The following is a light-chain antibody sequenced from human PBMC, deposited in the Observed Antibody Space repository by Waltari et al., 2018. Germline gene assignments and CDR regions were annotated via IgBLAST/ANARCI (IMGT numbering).Light chain of an antibody. J-gene: IGKJ2*01. CDR3: QQYYRYRYT. CDR2: KAS. V-gene: IGKV1-5*03. Sequence: DIQMTQSPSTLSASVGDRVTITCRASQSVSDWLAWYQQKPGKAPKLLIYKASTIQSGVPSRFSGSGSGTEFTLTISSLQPDDFATYYCQQYYRYRYTLGQGTKLQIK. CDR1: QSVSDW.